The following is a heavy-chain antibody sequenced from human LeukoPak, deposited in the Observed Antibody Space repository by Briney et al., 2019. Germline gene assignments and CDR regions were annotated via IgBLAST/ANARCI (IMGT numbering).Heavy chain of an antibody. CDR2: MYGGGST. CDR1: GFTVSSNY. Sequence: PGGSLRLSCAASGFTVSSNYMSWVRQAPGKGLEWVSIMYGGGSTYYADSVKGRFTISRDNSKNTLYLQMNSLRAEDTAVYYCARYSSGYSTYFDYWGQGTLVTVSS. D-gene: IGHD3-22*01. J-gene: IGHJ4*02. V-gene: IGHV3-66*01. CDR3: ARYSSGYSTYFDY.